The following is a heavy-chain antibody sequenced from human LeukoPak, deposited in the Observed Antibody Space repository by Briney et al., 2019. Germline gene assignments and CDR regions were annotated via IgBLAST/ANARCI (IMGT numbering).Heavy chain of an antibody. J-gene: IGHJ6*02. V-gene: IGHV1-46*01. CDR2: INPSGGST. CDR3: ARANDKYYYGSGSYWLDGMDV. CDR1: GYTFTSYH. D-gene: IGHD3-10*01. Sequence: ASVKVSCKASGYTFTSYHMHWVRQAPGQGLEWMGIINPSGGSTSYAQKFQGRVTKTRDMSTSTVYMELSSLRSEDTAVYYCARANDKYYYGSGSYWLDGMDVWGQGTTVTVSS.